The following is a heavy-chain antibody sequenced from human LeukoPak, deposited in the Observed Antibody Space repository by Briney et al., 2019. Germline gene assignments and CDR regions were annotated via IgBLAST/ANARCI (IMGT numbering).Heavy chain of an antibody. CDR1: GGSISSYY. CDR3: ARAYSSGWSGYFQH. J-gene: IGHJ1*01. D-gene: IGHD6-19*01. Sequence: SETLSLTCTVSGGSISSYYWSWIRQPAGKGLEWIGRICTSGSTNYNPSLKSRVTMSVDTSKNQFSLKLSSVTAADTAVYYCARAYSSGWSGYFQHWGQGTLVTVSS. V-gene: IGHV4-4*07. CDR2: ICTSGST.